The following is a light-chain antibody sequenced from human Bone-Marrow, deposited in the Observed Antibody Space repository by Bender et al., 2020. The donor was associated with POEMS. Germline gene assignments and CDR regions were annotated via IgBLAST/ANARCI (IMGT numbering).Light chain of an antibody. CDR2: EVN. CDR3: SSYAGSNKVL. Sequence: QSALTQPASVSGSPGQSITISCTGTSSDVGSYDYVSWYQQHPGKAPKLMIYEVNKRPSGVPDRFSGSKSGNTASLTVSGLQAEDEADYYCSSYAGSNKVLFGGGTKLTVL. CDR1: SSDVGSYDY. J-gene: IGLJ2*01. V-gene: IGLV2-8*01.